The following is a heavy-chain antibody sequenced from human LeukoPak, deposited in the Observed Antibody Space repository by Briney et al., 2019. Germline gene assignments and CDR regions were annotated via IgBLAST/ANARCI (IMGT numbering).Heavy chain of an antibody. CDR1: GGSIRGGGYY. CDR2: IYDIGST. V-gene: IGHV4-31*03. J-gene: IGHJ3*02. D-gene: IGHD4-17*01. CDR3: ARGPTVTQDAFDI. Sequence: PSQTLSLTCTVSGGSIRGGGYYWSWLRQHPEKGLEWIGYIYDIGSTDYNPSFKSRFTLSVDTSKNQFSLKVNSVTAADTAVYYCARGPTVTQDAFDIWGPGTMVTVSS.